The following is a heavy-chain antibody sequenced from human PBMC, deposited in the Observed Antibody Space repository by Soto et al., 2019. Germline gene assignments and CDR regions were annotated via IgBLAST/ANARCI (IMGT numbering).Heavy chain of an antibody. CDR1: GDSINNSHW. CDR2: TYHSGIT. CDR3: AREVNSSPARGPNWFDP. J-gene: IGHJ5*02. Sequence: QVQLQESGPGPVQPSGTLSLTCAVSGDSINNSHWWSWVRQTPGKGLEWIGETYHSGITNYNPSLKTRVTISIDKSKNQFSLKMNSVTAADTAVYYCAREVNSSPARGPNWFDPWGQGTLVTVSS. V-gene: IGHV4-4*02. D-gene: IGHD6-13*01.